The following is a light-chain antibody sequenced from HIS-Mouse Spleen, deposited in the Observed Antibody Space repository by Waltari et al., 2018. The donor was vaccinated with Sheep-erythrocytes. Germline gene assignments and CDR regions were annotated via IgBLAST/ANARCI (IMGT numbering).Light chain of an antibody. CDR3: SSYAGSNNWV. CDR2: EVS. J-gene: IGLJ3*02. V-gene: IGLV2-8*01. CDR1: SSDVGGYNY. Sequence: QSALTQPPSASGSPGQSVTISCTGTSSDVGGYNYVSWYQQHPGKAPKLMIYEVSKRPSGVPGRFRGSKSSNTASLTVSGLQAEDEADYYCSSYAGSNNWVFGGGTKLTVL.